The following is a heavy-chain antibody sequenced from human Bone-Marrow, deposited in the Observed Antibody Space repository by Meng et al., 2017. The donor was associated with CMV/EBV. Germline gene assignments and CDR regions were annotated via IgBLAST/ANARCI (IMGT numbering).Heavy chain of an antibody. Sequence: ASVKVSCKASGYTFTGYNIHWVRQAPGAGLEWMGWINPNTGDARYAPSFQGRVTLTSDTSISTAYMELSRLQSDDTAVYYCARLFHTILGTAYYYGMDVWGQGTTVTVSS. CDR3: ARLFHTILGTAYYYGMDV. V-gene: IGHV1-2*02. CDR2: INPNTGDA. J-gene: IGHJ6*02. D-gene: IGHD3-3*01. CDR1: GYTFTGYN.